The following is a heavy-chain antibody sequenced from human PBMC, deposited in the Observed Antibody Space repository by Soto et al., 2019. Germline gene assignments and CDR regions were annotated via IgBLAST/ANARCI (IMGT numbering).Heavy chain of an antibody. D-gene: IGHD5-18*01. J-gene: IGHJ4*02. CDR3: ATRNSFGSDY. CDR1: GFTFSSYW. V-gene: IGHV3-74*01. Sequence: GGSLRLSCAASGFTFSSYWMHWVRQAPGKGLVWVSCIYTDGSSTTYADSVKGRFTISRDNAKSKLYLQMNSLRAEDTAVYYYATRNSFGSDYWGQATL. CDR2: IYTDGSST.